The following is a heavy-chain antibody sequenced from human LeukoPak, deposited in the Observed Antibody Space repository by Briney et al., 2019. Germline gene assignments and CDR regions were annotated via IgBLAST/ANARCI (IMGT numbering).Heavy chain of an antibody. CDR2: MNPNSGNT. V-gene: IGHV1-8*03. CDR1: GYTFTSYD. CDR3: ARESTVTTAGAFDI. D-gene: IGHD4-17*01. J-gene: IGHJ3*02. Sequence: ASVKVSCKASGYTFTSYDINWVRQATGQGLEWMGWMNPNSGNTGYAQKFQGRVTITRNTSISTAYMELSSLRSEDTAVYYCARESTVTTAGAFDIWGQGTMVTASS.